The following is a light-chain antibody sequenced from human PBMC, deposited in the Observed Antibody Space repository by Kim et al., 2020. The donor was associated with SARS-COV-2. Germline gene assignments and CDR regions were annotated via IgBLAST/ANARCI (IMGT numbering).Light chain of an antibody. J-gene: IGKJ2*01. CDR2: LAS. V-gene: IGKV1-5*03. CDR1: ENIGTW. Sequence: SAAVGDRVTITGRASENIGTWLAWYQQKPGRAPGLLIYLASTLESGVTSRFSGTGSGTEFSLSITSLQPDDFATYYCQHYSRFPYTFGQGTKLEI. CDR3: QHYSRFPYT.